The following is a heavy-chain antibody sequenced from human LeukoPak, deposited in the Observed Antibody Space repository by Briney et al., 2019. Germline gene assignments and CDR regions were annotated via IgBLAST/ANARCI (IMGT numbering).Heavy chain of an antibody. J-gene: IGHJ4*02. CDR2: IFSNGDT. D-gene: IGHD5-24*01. Sequence: PGGSLRLSCTASEFTVSRNYMLWVRQAPGKGLEWVSLIFSNGDTHYADSVKGRFTISRDTSKNTVSLQMNSLRVEDTAMYYCTIHQMNYWREGTLVTVSS. CDR3: TIHQMNY. CDR1: EFTVSRNY. V-gene: IGHV3-53*01.